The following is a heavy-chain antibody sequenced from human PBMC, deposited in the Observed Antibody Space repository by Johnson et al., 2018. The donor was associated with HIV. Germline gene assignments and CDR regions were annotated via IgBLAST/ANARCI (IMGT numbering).Heavy chain of an antibody. CDR2: IQNDGSNK. CDR3: ARSMTTVTVAFDI. V-gene: IGHV3-30*02. Sequence: QEKLVESGGGVVQPGGSLRVPCAASGFTFNIHGVHWVRRAPSKGLEWVAYIQNDGSNKYYRDSVKGRITVSRDNSKNTLYLQMNSLRAEDTAVYYCARSMTTVTVAFDIWGQGTMVTVSS. CDR1: GFTFNIHG. J-gene: IGHJ3*02. D-gene: IGHD4-17*01.